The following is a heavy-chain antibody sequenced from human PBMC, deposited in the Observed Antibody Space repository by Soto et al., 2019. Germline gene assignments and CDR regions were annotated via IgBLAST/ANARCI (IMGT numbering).Heavy chain of an antibody. J-gene: IGHJ4*02. Sequence: SETLSLTCTVSGGSISSYYWSWIRQPPGKGLEWIGYIYYSGSTNYNPSLKSRVTISVDTSKNQFSLKLSSVTAADTAVYYCARGYSSGWYIDYWGQGTLVTVSS. CDR1: GGSISSYY. D-gene: IGHD6-13*01. CDR2: IYYSGST. CDR3: ARGYSSGWYIDY. V-gene: IGHV4-59*01.